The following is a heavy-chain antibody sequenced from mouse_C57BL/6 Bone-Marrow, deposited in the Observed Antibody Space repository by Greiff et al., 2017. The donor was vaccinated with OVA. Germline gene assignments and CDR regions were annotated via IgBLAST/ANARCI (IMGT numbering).Heavy chain of an antibody. J-gene: IGHJ2*01. CDR1: GYTFSDFY. Sequence: EVQLMESGGGLVQSGRSLRLSCATSGYTFSDFYMEWVRQAPGKGLEWIAASSNKANDYTTKYSASVKGRFIVSRDTSQSNLYLQMKDLRAEDIAVYYCARDARTTVVGGDLDDGGQGTTLTVSS. CDR2: SSNKANDYTT. V-gene: IGHV7-1*01. D-gene: IGHD1-1*01. CDR3: ARDARTTVVGGDLDD.